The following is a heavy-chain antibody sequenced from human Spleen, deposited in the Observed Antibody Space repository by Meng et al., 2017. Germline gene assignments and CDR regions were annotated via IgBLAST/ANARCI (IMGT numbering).Heavy chain of an antibody. CDR3: ATRGNPYLNC. CDR1: GYPFSGYD. CDR2: INPNSGGT. Sequence: QVQRVKCGAGVKKPGASVKVSCKASGYPFSGYDMHWVRQAPGQGLEWMGRINPNSGGTNYAQKFQGRVTMTTDTSTSTAYMELTSLRSDDTAVYYCATRGNPYLNCWGQGTLVTVSS. V-gene: IGHV1-2*06. J-gene: IGHJ4*02.